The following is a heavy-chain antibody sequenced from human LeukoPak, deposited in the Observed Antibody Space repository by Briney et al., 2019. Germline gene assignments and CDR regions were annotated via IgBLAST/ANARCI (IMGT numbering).Heavy chain of an antibody. CDR2: ISTSGINI. J-gene: IGHJ4*02. CDR3: ARGTTINNFDY. V-gene: IGHV3-48*03. CDR1: GFTFSNYE. D-gene: IGHD4-17*01. Sequence: GGSLRLSCAASGFTFSNYEMNWVRQAPGKGPEWISYISTSGINIHYADSVKGRFTISRDNAKNSLYLQMNSLREEDTAVYYCARGTTINNFDYWGQGTPVTVSS.